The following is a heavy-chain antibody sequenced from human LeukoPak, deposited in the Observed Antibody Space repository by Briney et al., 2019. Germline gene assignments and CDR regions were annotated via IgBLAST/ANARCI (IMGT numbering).Heavy chain of an antibody. Sequence: PSETLSLTCTVSGYSISSGYYWGWIRQPPGKGLEWIGSIYHSGSTYYNPSLKSRVTMSVDTSKNQFSLKLSSVTAADTAVYYCARVVGSYFGYYYMDVWGKGTTVTISS. CDR1: GYSISSGYY. CDR3: ARVVGSYFGYYYMDV. V-gene: IGHV4-38-2*02. J-gene: IGHJ6*03. D-gene: IGHD1-26*01. CDR2: IYHSGST.